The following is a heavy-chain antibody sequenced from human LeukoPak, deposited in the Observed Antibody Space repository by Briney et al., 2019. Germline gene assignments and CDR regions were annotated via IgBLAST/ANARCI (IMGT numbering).Heavy chain of an antibody. CDR3: ARGDTGRGGGWVPFDY. D-gene: IGHD3-10*01. J-gene: IGHJ4*02. Sequence: TGGSLRLSCAASGLTVSINYMTWLRQAPEKGLKWVSVIYTDGRTYYADSVRGRLTISRDNSKNTVYLQMNTLTTEDTAVYYCARGDTGRGGGWVPFDYLVRGTTVTASS. CDR1: GLTVSINY. CDR2: IYTDGRT. V-gene: IGHV3-66*02.